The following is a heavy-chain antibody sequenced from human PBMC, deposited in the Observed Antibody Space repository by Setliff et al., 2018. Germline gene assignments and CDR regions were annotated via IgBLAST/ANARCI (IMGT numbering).Heavy chain of an antibody. CDR3: ARGSIVGPTRGDFDF. V-gene: IGHV1-69*16. CDR2: IIPITGTT. CDR1: GGTLTTFTTYS. Sequence: VASVKVSCKASGGTLTTFTTYSLIWVRQAPGQGLEWTGGIIPITGTTNYAQRFQGRITISTDESSSTVYMEMSRLKSEDTAVYYCARGSIVGPTRGDFDFWGLGTLVTVSS. J-gene: IGHJ4*02. D-gene: IGHD1-26*01.